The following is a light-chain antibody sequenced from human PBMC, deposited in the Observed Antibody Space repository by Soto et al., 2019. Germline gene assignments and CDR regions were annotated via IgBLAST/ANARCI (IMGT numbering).Light chain of an antibody. V-gene: IGKV1-5*01. CDR2: DAS. CDR1: QSISSW. Sequence: DIQMTQSPSTLPASVGDRVIITCRASQSISSWLAWYQQKPGKAPNILIYDASSLESGVPSRFSGSGSGTECALTISSLQPDDFATSDCQQYHSSWTFGQGTKVELK. CDR3: QQYHSSWT. J-gene: IGKJ1*01.